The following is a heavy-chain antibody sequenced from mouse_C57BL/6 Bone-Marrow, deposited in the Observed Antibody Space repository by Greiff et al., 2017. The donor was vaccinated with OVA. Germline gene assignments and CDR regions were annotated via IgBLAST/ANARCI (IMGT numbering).Heavy chain of an antibody. Sequence: EVQLVESGGGLVKSGRSLRLSCATSGFTFSDFYMEWVRQAPGKGLEWIAASRNKANDYTTEYSASVKGRFIVSRDTSQSILYLQMNALRAEDTAIYYCARDHYGSSYGAWFAYWGQGTLVTVSA. CDR3: ARDHYGSSYGAWFAY. CDR1: GFTFSDFY. J-gene: IGHJ3*01. V-gene: IGHV7-1*01. CDR2: SRNKANDYTT. D-gene: IGHD1-1*01.